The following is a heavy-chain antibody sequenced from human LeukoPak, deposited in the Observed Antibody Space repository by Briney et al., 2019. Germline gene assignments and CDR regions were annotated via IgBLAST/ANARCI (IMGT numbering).Heavy chain of an antibody. J-gene: IGHJ5*02. CDR3: ARDNHRSSWSWFDP. V-gene: IGHV1-2*02. CDR1: GYTFTGYY. Sequence: GASVKVSCKASGYTFTGYYMHWVRQAPGQGLEWMGWINPNSGGTNYAQKFQGRVTMTTDTSTSTAYMELRSLSSDDTAVYHCARDNHRSSWSWFDPWGQGTLVTVSP. D-gene: IGHD6-13*01. CDR2: INPNSGGT.